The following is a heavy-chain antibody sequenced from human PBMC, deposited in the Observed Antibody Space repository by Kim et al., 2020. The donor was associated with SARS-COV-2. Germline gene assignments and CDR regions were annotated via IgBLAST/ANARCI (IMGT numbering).Heavy chain of an antibody. V-gene: IGHV1-8*01. CDR2: T. D-gene: IGHD6-25*01. Sequence: TDYAQKFQGKVTMTRNTSKNTAYMELSSLRSEDTAVYYCARALKRYNWFDPWGQGTLVTVSS. J-gene: IGHJ5*02. CDR3: ARALKRYNWFDP.